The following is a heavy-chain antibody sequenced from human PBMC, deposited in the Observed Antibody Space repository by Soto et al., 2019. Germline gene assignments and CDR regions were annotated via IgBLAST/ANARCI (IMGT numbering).Heavy chain of an antibody. CDR2: ISGSGGST. Sequence: PGGSVRLSCAASGFTVSSTYMSWVRQALGKGLEWVSAISGSGGSTYYADSVKGRFTISRDNSKNTLYLQMNSLRAEDTAVYYCAKGITDPWGQGTLVTVSS. V-gene: IGHV3-23*01. J-gene: IGHJ5*02. CDR3: AKGITDP. CDR1: GFTVSSTY. D-gene: IGHD3-3*01.